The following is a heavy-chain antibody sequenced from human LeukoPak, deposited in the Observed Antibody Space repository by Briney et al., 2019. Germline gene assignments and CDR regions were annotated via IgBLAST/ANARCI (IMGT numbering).Heavy chain of an antibody. J-gene: IGHJ4*02. V-gene: IGHV3-48*03. CDR1: GFTFSSYE. CDR2: ISSSGSTI. D-gene: IGHD3-3*01. CDR3: ARASRESGLDY. Sequence: PGGSLRLSCAASGFTFSSYEMNWVRQAPGKGLEWVSYISSSGSTIYYADSVKGRFTISRDNAKNSLYLQMNSLRAEDTAVYYCARASRESGLDYWGQGTLVTVSS.